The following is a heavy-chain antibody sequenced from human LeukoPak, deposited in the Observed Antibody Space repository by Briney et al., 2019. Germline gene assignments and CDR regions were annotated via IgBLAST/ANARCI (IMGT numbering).Heavy chain of an antibody. V-gene: IGHV4-61*02. D-gene: IGHD3-10*01. CDR1: GGSISSGSYY. CDR2: IYTSGCT. CDR3: ATELLWFGEGHFDY. J-gene: IGHJ4*02. Sequence: KPSETLSLTCTVSGGSISSGSYYWSWIRQPAGKGLEWIGRIYTSGCTNYNPSLKSRVTISVDTSKNQFSLKLSSVTVADTAVYYCATELLWFGEGHFDYWGQGTLVTVSS.